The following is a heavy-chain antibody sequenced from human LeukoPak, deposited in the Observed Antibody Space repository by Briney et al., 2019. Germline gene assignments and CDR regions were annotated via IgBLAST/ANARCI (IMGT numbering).Heavy chain of an antibody. CDR2: INHSGST. J-gene: IGHJ4*02. CDR1: GGAFSGYY. D-gene: IGHD3-10*01. Sequence: SETLSLTCAVYGGAFSGYYWSWLRQPPGKGLEWIGEINHSGSTNYNPSLKSRVTISVEMSKNQFSLKLSSVTAADTAVYYCARVKYTMVRGVIGPAIDYWGQGTLVTVSS. CDR3: ARVKYTMVRGVIGPAIDY. V-gene: IGHV4-34*01.